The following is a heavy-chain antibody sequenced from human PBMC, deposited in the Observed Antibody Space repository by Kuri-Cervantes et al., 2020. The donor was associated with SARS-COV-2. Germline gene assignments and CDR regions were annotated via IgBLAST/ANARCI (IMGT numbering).Heavy chain of an antibody. CDR3: TRQRPPIDY. CDR1: GYSISSGYY. V-gene: IGHV4-38-2*01. CDR2: IYHSGST. Sequence: SETLSLTCAVSGYSISSGYYWGWIRQPPGKGLVWRGSIYHSGSTYYNPFPKSRVTISVDSSKNQFSLKLSSMTAADTAVYYWTRQRPPIDYWGQGTRVTVSS. J-gene: IGHJ4*02.